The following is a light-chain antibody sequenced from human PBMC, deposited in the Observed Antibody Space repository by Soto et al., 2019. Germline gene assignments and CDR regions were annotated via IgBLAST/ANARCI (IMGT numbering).Light chain of an antibody. CDR3: MEGTHLPIT. J-gene: IGKJ5*01. CDR1: QSLVHSDGIAY. Sequence: DVVMTQSPLSLPVSLGQPASISCRSSQSLVHSDGIAYLNWFHQRPGRSPRRLISKVSNRDSGVPARFSGSGSGTDFTLKISRVEAEDVGIYYCMEGTHLPITFGHGTRLEIK. CDR2: KVS. V-gene: IGKV2-30*02.